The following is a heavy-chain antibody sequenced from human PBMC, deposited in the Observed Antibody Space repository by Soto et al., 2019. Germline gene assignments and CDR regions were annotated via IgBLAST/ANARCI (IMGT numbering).Heavy chain of an antibody. CDR3: ARHLPYCGGDCYSLDY. CDR2: IYYSAST. Sequence: QVQLQESGPGLVKPSETLSLTCTVSGGSISSYYWSWIRQPPGKGLEWIGYIYYSASTNYSPSLKSRVTIAVETSKNQFSLNLSFVTAADTAVYYCARHLPYCGGDCYSLDYWGQGTLVTVSS. D-gene: IGHD2-21*02. J-gene: IGHJ4*02. CDR1: GGSISSYY. V-gene: IGHV4-59*08.